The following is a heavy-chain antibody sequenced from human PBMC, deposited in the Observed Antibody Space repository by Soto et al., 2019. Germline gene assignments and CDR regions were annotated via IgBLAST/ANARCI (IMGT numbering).Heavy chain of an antibody. D-gene: IGHD4-4*01. CDR2: INHSGST. V-gene: IGHV4-34*01. Sequence: SETLSLTCAVYGGSFSGYYWSWIRQPPGKGLEWIGEINHSGSTNYNPSLKSRVTISVDTSKNQFSLKLSSVTAADTAVYYCAREWHYSNHWYFELWGRGTLVT. CDR3: AREWHYSNHWYFEL. J-gene: IGHJ2*01. CDR1: GGSFSGYY.